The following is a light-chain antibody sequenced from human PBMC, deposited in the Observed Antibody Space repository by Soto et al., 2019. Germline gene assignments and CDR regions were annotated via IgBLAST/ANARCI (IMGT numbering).Light chain of an antibody. V-gene: IGKV3-20*01. CDR1: QSVSSSY. J-gene: IGKJ2*01. CDR2: GAS. Sequence: ENVLTQSPGTLSLSPGERATLSCRASQSVSSSYLAWYQQKPGQTPRLLIYGASSRATGIPDRFSGSGSGTDFTLTISRLEPEDFAVYYCQQYGTSPQTCGQGTKLELK. CDR3: QQYGTSPQT.